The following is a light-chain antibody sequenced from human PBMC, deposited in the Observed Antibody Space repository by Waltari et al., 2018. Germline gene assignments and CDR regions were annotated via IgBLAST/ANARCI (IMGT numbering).Light chain of an antibody. CDR2: KVS. CDR1: QSLVSSDGNTY. Sequence: DVVMTQSPLSLPVTLGQPASISCRSSQSLVSSDGNTYFNWSQQRPGQSPRRLFYKVSNRDSGVPDRFSGSGSGTDFTLRISRVEAEDVGVYYCMQGTHWPWTFGQGTKVEIK. CDR3: MQGTHWPWT. J-gene: IGKJ1*01. V-gene: IGKV2-30*01.